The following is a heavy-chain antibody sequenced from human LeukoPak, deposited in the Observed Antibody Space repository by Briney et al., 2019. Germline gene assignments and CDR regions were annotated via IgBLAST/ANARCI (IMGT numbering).Heavy chain of an antibody. Sequence: GGSLRLSCAASVVTFCSFEMNCVREAPGKRREWVSYIISSGSTIYYADSVKGRFTISRDNAKNSMYLQMNSLSAEDTAVYYCAGDMVDTKVRGQNAPNAFYIWCQGTIVPVTS. CDR3: AGDMVDTKVRGQNAPNAFYI. CDR1: VVTFCSFE. V-gene: IGHV3-48*03. CDR2: IISSGSTI. D-gene: IGHD3-10*01. J-gene: IGHJ3*02.